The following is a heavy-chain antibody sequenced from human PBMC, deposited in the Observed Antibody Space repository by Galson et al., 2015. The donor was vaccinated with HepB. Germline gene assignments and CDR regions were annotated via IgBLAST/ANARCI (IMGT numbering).Heavy chain of an antibody. CDR2: LSYDDVTT. CDR3: AKGTIWFGTYYFDS. D-gene: IGHD3-10*01. J-gene: IGHJ4*02. V-gene: IGHV3-30*18. Sequence: SLRLSCAASGFSFSSFGMHWVRQAPGKGLEWVSLLSYDDVTTSYADSVRGRFTISRDNFKNTLFLEMNDLRPDDTAVYFCAKGTIWFGTYYFDSWGQGTLVTVSS. CDR1: GFSFSSFG.